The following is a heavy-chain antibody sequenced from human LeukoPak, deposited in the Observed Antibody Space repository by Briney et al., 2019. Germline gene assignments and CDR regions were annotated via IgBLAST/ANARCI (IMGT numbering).Heavy chain of an antibody. V-gene: IGHV3-72*01. CDR1: GFIFSDHY. CDR2: IRNKANGYTT. Sequence: GGSLRLSCAASGFIFSDHYMDWVRQAPGKGLEWVGRIRNKANGYTTEYAASVKGRFTISRDDSTNSLYLQMNSLKTEDTAVYFCARTYSSSWDGTYFDCWGQGTLVTVSS. CDR3: ARTYSSSWDGTYFDC. J-gene: IGHJ4*02. D-gene: IGHD6-13*01.